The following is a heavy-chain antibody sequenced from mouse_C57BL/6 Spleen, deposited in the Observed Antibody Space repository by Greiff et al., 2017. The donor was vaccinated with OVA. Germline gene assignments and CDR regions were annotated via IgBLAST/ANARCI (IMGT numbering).Heavy chain of an antibody. CDR1: GYTFTNYW. Sequence: QVQLQQSGAELVRPGTSVKMSCKASGYTFTNYWIGWAKQRPGHGLEWIGDIYPGGGYTNYNEKFKGKATLTADKSSSTAYMQVSSLTSEDSAIYSCARLYSSGPHYYSMDYWGQGTSVTVSS. CDR3: ARLYSSGPHYYSMDY. D-gene: IGHD3-2*02. CDR2: IYPGGGYT. J-gene: IGHJ4*01. V-gene: IGHV1-63*01.